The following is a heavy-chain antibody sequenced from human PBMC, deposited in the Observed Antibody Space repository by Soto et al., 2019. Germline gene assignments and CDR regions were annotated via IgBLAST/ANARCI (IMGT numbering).Heavy chain of an antibody. CDR3: ATYCSGGSCYLYDAFDI. CDR2: IYYSGST. V-gene: IGHV4-39*01. D-gene: IGHD2-15*01. CDR1: GGSISSSSYY. Sequence: QLQLQESGPGLVKPSETLSLTCTVSGGSISSSSYYWGWIRQPPGKGLEWIGSIYYSGSTYYNPSLKSRVTISVDTSKNQFSLKLSSVTAADTAVYYCATYCSGGSCYLYDAFDIWGQGTMVTVSP. J-gene: IGHJ3*02.